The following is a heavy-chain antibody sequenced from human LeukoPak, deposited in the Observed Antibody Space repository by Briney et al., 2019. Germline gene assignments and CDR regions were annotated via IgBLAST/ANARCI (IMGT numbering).Heavy chain of an antibody. J-gene: IGHJ3*02. Sequence: GGSLRLSCVASGFTFSSYCMHWVRQAPGKGLEWVTFIWYDGSSKHYADSVKGRFTISRDNSKNTLYLQMNSLRAEDTAVYYCTKDPANYYDSSGSDAFDIWGQGTMVTVSS. CDR3: TKDPANYYDSSGSDAFDI. CDR2: IWYDGSSK. V-gene: IGHV3-30*02. D-gene: IGHD3-22*01. CDR1: GFTFSSYC.